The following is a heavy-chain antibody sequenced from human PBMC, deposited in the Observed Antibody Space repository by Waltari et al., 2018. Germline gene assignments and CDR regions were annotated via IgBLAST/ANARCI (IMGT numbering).Heavy chain of an antibody. Sequence: QLHLQESGPELVEPSETLYLTCTVSSVSISSGAFYWGWIRQPAGKGPEWIGNIYSSGGPYSTPAAEGRVAISVDTSRNQFFLSLTSVTAADAAVYYCARAECSTSSCFFVSGFDPWGQGIHVTVSS. D-gene: IGHD6-6*01. CDR2: IYSSGGP. J-gene: IGHJ5*02. CDR3: ARAECSTSSCFFVSGFDP. V-gene: IGHV4-39*01. CDR1: SVSISSGAFY.